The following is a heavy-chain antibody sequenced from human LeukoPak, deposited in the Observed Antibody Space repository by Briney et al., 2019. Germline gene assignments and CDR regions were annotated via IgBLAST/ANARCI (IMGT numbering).Heavy chain of an antibody. CDR2: INHSGST. CDR1: GGSFSDYY. CDR3: ALLVATGGSADPFDY. V-gene: IGHV4-34*01. J-gene: IGHJ4*02. Sequence: SETLSLTCAVYGGSFSDYYWSWIRQPPGKGLEWIGEINHSGSTNYNPSLKSRVTISVDTSKNQFSLKLSSVTAADTAVYYCALLVATGGSADPFDYWGQGTLVTVSS. D-gene: IGHD5-12*01.